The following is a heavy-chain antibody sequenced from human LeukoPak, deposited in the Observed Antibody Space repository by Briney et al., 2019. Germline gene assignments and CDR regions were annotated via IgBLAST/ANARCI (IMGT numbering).Heavy chain of an antibody. V-gene: IGHV1-24*01. CDR3: ARVAYSSGWWGTSNRYYYYYMDV. D-gene: IGHD6-19*01. CDR2: FDPEDGET. J-gene: IGHJ6*03. Sequence: GASVKVSCKVSGYTLTELSMHWVRQAPGKGLEWMGGFDPEDGETIYAQKFQGRVTMTTDTSTSTAYMELRSLRSDDTAVYYCARVAYSSGWWGTSNRYYYYYMDVWGKGTTVTVSS. CDR1: GYTLTELS.